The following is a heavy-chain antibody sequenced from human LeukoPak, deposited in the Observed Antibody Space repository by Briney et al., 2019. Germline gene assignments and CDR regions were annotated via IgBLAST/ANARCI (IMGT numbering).Heavy chain of an antibody. CDR1: GFTVSSNE. J-gene: IGHJ3*02. D-gene: IGHD6-19*01. Sequence: PGGSLRLSCAASGFTVSSNEMSWVRQAPGKGLEWVSGINWNGGSTGYADSVKGRFTISRDNAKNSLYLQMNSLGAEDTALYYCARVEGWSDAFDIWGQGAMVTVSS. CDR3: ARVEGWSDAFDI. V-gene: IGHV3-20*04. CDR2: INWNGGST.